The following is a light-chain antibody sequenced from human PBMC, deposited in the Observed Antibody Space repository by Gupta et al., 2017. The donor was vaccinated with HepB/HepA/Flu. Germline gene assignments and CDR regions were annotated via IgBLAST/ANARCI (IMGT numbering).Light chain of an antibody. CDR2: SAS. CDR1: RNISIS. Sequence: ILMPRSPSPLSSPGEDTVSITCRTRRNISISLKWYQQKPGKAPKLLMYSASSLQSGVSATFSGSGSGTDFTLTINDLQPEDFATYYCQQNDTSACSFGQGTKLEIK. V-gene: IGKV1-39*01. J-gene: IGKJ2*04. CDR3: QQNDTSACS.